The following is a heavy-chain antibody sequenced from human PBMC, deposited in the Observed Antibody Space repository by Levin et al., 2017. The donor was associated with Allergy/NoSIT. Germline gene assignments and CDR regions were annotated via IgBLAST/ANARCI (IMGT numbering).Heavy chain of an antibody. V-gene: IGHV4-59*01. CDR1: GGSISSYY. CDR3: ARLRASYGDVGARAFDI. D-gene: IGHD4-17*01. CDR2: IYYSGST. J-gene: IGHJ3*02. Sequence: SETLSLTCTVSGGSISSYYWSWIRQPPGKGLEWIGYIYYSGSTNYNPSLKSRVTISVDTSKNQFSLKLSSVTAADTAVYYCARLRASYGDVGARAFDIWGQGTMVTVSS.